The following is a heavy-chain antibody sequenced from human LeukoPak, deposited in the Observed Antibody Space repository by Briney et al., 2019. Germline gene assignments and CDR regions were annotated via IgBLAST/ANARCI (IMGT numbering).Heavy chain of an antibody. CDR1: GFTFSNYW. J-gene: IGHJ6*04. CDR2: INIDGTST. CDR3: AELGITMIGGV. Sequence: PGGSLRLSCAASGFTFSNYWMHWVRQVPGKRLVCVSRINIDGTSTSYADSVKGRFTISRDNAKNSLYLQMNSLRAEDTAVYYCAELGITMIGGVWGKGTTVTISS. D-gene: IGHD3-10*02. V-gene: IGHV3-74*01.